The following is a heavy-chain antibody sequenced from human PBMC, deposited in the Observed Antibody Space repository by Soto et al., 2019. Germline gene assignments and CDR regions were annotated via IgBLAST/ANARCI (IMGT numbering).Heavy chain of an antibody. J-gene: IGHJ6*02. V-gene: IGHV1-69*06. CDR3: ARGLEWSPHPYYYYYGMDV. CDR1: GGTFSSYA. Sequence: SVKVSCKASGGTFSSYAISWVRQAPGQGLEWMGGIIPIFGTANYAQKFQGRVTITADKSTSTAYMELSSLRSEDTAVYYCARGLEWSPHPYYYYYGMDVWGQGTTVTVSS. CDR2: IIPIFGTA. D-gene: IGHD3-3*01.